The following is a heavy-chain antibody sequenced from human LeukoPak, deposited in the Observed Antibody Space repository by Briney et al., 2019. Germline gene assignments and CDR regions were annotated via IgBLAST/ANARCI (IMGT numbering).Heavy chain of an antibody. V-gene: IGHV4-34*01. J-gene: IGHJ5*02. Sequence: SETLSLTCAVYGGSFSGYYWSWIRQPPGKGLEWIGEINHSGSTNYNPSLKSRVTISVDTSKNQFSLKLSSVTAADTAVYYCARAWGSGWYTWFDPWGQGTLVTVSS. D-gene: IGHD6-19*01. CDR1: GGSFSGYY. CDR3: ARAWGSGWYTWFDP. CDR2: INHSGST.